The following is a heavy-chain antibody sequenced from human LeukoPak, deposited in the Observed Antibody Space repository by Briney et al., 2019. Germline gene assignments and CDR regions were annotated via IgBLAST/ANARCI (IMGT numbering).Heavy chain of an antibody. CDR2: MYYNGST. D-gene: IGHD2-15*01. J-gene: IGHJ6*02. CDR3: VRHAATRHNYGMDA. Sequence: SETLSLTCTVSGASISSTTYYWGWIRQPPGKGLEWIGTMYYNGSTYNNPSLKSRVTISGDTSKNQFSLKLSSVTAADTAVYYCVRHAATRHNYGMDAWGRGTTVTVSS. CDR1: GASISSTTYY. V-gene: IGHV4-39*07.